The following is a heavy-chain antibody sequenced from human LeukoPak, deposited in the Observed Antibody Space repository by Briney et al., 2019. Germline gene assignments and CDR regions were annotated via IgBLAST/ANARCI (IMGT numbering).Heavy chain of an antibody. J-gene: IGHJ4*02. CDR2: ISYDGSSK. Sequence: GGSLRLSCAASGFTFSSYAMHWVRQAPGKGLEWVAVISYDGSSKYYADSVKGRFTISRDNSKNTLYLQMNSLRAEDTAVYYCARGESNDYWGQGTLVTVSS. CDR3: ARGESNDY. V-gene: IGHV3-30-3*01. CDR1: GFTFSSYA.